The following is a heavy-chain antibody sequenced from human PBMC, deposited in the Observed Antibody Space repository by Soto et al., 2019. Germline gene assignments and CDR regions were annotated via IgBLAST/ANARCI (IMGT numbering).Heavy chain of an antibody. CDR3: ARTSTTVVTSAESFQH. CDR1: GGSISSGGYD. J-gene: IGHJ1*01. D-gene: IGHD4-17*01. Sequence: SETLSLTCTVSGGSISSGGYDWSWIRQHPXKGLEWIGYIYYSGSTYYNPSLKSRVTISVDTSKNQFSLKLSSVTAADTAVYYCARTSTTVVTSAESFQHWGQGTLVTVSS. V-gene: IGHV4-31*03. CDR2: IYYSGST.